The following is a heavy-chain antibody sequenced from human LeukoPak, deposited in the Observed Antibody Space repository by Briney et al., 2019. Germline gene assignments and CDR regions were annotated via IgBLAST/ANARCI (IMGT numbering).Heavy chain of an antibody. D-gene: IGHD6-19*01. Sequence: QPGGSLRLSCAAAGLTFSNYGMHWVRQAPGKGLQWVAYIRYDGRNKYSADSVKGRFTIYRDNAKNSLYLQMNSLRAEDTAVYYCARDSIAVAGTSYFDYWGQGTLVTVSS. V-gene: IGHV3-30*02. CDR1: GLTFSNYG. CDR3: ARDSIAVAGTSYFDY. J-gene: IGHJ4*02. CDR2: IRYDGRNK.